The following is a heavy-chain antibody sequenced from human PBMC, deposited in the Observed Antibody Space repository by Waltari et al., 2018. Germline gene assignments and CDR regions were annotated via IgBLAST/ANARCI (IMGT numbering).Heavy chain of an antibody. D-gene: IGHD3-22*01. V-gene: IGHV4-38-2*02. CDR3: ARHRLDRGDSFDF. CDR2: IYHLGNT. J-gene: IGHJ4*02. Sequence: QVQLQESGPRLVKPSETLSLPCTVSEYSVSTGFYWGWVRQSPGKGLEWIGSIYHLGNTRYHRPLSSRGAVAMDMSKNPFSRRLTSVTAADTAVYYCARHRLDRGDSFDFWGQGALVTVSS. CDR1: EYSVSTGFY.